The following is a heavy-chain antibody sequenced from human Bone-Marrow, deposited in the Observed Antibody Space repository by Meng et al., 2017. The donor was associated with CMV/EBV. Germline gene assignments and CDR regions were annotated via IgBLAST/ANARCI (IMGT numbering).Heavy chain of an antibody. Sequence: ASVKVSCKASGYTFTSYYMHWVRQAPGQGLEWMGIINPSGGSTSYAQKFQGRVTMTRDTSTSTVYMELSSLRSEDTAVYYCAREPAAIQSGSFFDYWGQGPLDTVPS. V-gene: IGHV1-46*01. CDR2: INPSGGST. CDR1: GYTFTSYY. D-gene: IGHD2-2*01. J-gene: IGHJ4*02. CDR3: AREPAAIQSGSFFDY.